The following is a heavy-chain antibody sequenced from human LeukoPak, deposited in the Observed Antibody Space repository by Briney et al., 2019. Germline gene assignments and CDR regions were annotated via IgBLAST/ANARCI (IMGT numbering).Heavy chain of an antibody. CDR3: ARKWSRLGYSSDWFFDT. CDR1: GGYISTIAYY. J-gene: IGHJ4*02. D-gene: IGHD6-19*01. CDR2: LSYRGAT. Sequence: PSETLSLNCDVSGGYISTIAYYWAWIRQPPAKGLEWFGSLSYRGATYYNPSLRNRVALSVDTSTNQFSLRLTSATATDTAVYYCARKWSRLGYSSDWFFDTWGQGSLVTVSS. V-gene: IGHV4-39*01.